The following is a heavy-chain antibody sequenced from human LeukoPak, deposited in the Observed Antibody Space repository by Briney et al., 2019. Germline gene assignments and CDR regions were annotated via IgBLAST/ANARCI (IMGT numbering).Heavy chain of an antibody. Sequence: SETLSLTCTVSGGSISSSSYYWGWIRQPPGKGLEWIGSIYYSGSTYYNPSLKSRVTISVDTSKNQFSLKLSSVTAADTAVYYCASVTMVRGANARFDYWGQGTLVTVSS. CDR3: ASVTMVRGANARFDY. CDR2: IYYSGST. D-gene: IGHD3-10*01. J-gene: IGHJ4*02. CDR1: GGSISSSSYY. V-gene: IGHV4-39*07.